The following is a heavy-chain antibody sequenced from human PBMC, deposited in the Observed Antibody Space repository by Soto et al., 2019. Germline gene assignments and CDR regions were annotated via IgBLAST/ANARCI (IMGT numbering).Heavy chain of an antibody. CDR1: GGSISSSSYY. CDR2: IYYSGST. V-gene: IGHV4-39*01. D-gene: IGHD4-17*01. Sequence: QLQLQESGPGLVKPSETLSLTCTVSGGSISSSSYYWGWIRQPPGKGLEWIGSIYYSGSTYYNPSLKSRVTISVDTSKNQLSLKLSSVTAADTAVYYCARSITTVVTLDYWGQGTLVTVSS. J-gene: IGHJ4*02. CDR3: ARSITTVVTLDY.